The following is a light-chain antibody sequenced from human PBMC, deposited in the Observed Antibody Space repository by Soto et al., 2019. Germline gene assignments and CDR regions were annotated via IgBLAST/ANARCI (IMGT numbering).Light chain of an antibody. V-gene: IGKV3-20*01. CDR2: GAS. Sequence: EIVLTQSPGTLSLSPGERATLSCRASQCVSSSYLAWYQQKPDQAPRLLIYGASSRATGIPDRFSGSGSGTDFTLTISRLEPEDFAVYYCQQYGSSLSWTFGQGTKVDIK. CDR3: QQYGSSLSWT. CDR1: QCVSSSY. J-gene: IGKJ1*01.